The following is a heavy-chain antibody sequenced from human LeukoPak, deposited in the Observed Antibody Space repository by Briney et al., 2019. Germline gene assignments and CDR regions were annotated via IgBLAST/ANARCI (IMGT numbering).Heavy chain of an antibody. V-gene: IGHV3-21*01. CDR3: ARDFKGYCTNGVCYRVDY. CDR1: GLTFSSYS. Sequence: GGSLRLSCAASGLTFSSYSMNWVRQAPGKGLEWVSSISSSSSYIYYADSVKGRFTISRDNAKNSLYLQMNSLRAEDTAVYYCARDFKGYCTNGVCYRVDYWGQGTLVTVSS. D-gene: IGHD2-8*01. CDR2: ISSSSSYI. J-gene: IGHJ4*02.